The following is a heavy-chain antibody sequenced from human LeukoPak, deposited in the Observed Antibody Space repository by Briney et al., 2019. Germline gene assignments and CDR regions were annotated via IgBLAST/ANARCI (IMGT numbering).Heavy chain of an antibody. CDR3: AKVLQLLFYAFDI. CDR2: ISGSGGST. Sequence: GGSLRLSCAASGFTFSSYAMSWVRQAPGKGLEWVSAISGSGGSTYYADSAKGRFTISRDNSKNTLYLQMNSLRAEDTAVYYCAKVLQLLFYAFDIWGQGTMVTVSS. D-gene: IGHD2-2*01. CDR1: GFTFSSYA. V-gene: IGHV3-23*01. J-gene: IGHJ3*02.